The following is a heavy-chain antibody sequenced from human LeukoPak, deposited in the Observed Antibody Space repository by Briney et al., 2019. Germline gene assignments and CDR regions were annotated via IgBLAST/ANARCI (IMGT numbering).Heavy chain of an antibody. CDR1: GGSISSHY. D-gene: IGHD3-22*01. CDR3: ARHLTYYDPDAFDL. V-gene: IGHV4-59*08. CDR2: IYNSGST. J-gene: IGHJ3*01. Sequence: SETLSLTCTVSGGSISSHYWSWIRQPPGKGLEWIGYIYNSGSTNYNPSLKSRVTISVDTSKTHLSLKLSSVTAADTAVYYCARHLTYYDPDAFDLWGQGTMVTVSS.